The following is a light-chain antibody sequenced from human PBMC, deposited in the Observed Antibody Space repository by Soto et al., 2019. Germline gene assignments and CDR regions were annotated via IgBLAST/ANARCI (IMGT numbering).Light chain of an antibody. Sequence: RSRFHNYIIAWHQHQAGKAPRLVMKVEDSGRYKKGSGVPDRFSGSSSGADRYLIISNLQSEDEADYYCEPWDRSPVVFGGGTNVAVL. CDR1: SRFHNYI. CDR3: EPWDRSPVV. J-gene: IGLJ3*02. CDR2: VEDSGRY. V-gene: IGLV4-60*03.